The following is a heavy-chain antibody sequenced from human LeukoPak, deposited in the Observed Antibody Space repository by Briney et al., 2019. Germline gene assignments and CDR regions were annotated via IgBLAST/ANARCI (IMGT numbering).Heavy chain of an antibody. D-gene: IGHD4-17*01. Sequence: SETLSLTCSVSGGSIGTSGYYWGWIRQPPGKGLEWIGDLYYSGITYYNPSLKSRVTISVDTSKNQFSLKLSSVTAADTAVYYCARGRLEETTVTTTDDYWGQGTLVTVSS. CDR1: GGSIGTSGYY. CDR2: LYYSGIT. J-gene: IGHJ4*02. V-gene: IGHV4-39*07. CDR3: ARGRLEETTVTTTDDY.